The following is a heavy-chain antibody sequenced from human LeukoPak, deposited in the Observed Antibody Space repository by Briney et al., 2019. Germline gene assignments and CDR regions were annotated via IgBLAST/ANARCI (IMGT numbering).Heavy chain of an antibody. V-gene: IGHV4-34*01. CDR1: GGSFSGYY. J-gene: IGHJ4*02. Sequence: NPSETLSLTCAVYGGSFSGYYWSWIRQPPGKGLEWIGEINHSGSTNYNPSLKSRVTISVDTSKNQFSLKLSSVTAADTAVYYCAREDPDRKIDYWGQGTLVTVSS. CDR2: INHSGST. CDR3: AREDPDRKIDY. D-gene: IGHD1-14*01.